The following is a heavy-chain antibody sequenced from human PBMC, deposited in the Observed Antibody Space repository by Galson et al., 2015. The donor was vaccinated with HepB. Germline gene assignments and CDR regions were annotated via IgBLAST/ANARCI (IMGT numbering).Heavy chain of an antibody. CDR1: GYTFTSYT. D-gene: IGHD2-2*01. V-gene: IGHV1-3*01. J-gene: IGHJ5*02. Sequence: SVKVSCKASGYTFTSYTLDWVRQAPGQRLEWMGWLNVDNGRTKYSQNFQGRITITRDTSANTAYMQLSSLRSEDTAVYYCARVIIYCSSGRCQRWLDPWGQGTLVTVSS. CDR2: LNVDNGRT. CDR3: ARVIIYCSSGRCQRWLDP.